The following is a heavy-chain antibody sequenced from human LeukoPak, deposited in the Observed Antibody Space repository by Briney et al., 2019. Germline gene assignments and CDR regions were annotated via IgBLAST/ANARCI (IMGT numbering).Heavy chain of an antibody. V-gene: IGHV3-23*01. Sequence: PGGSLRLSCAASGFSFTTYALSWVRQAPGKGLEWISVVSGSGNTIYYADSVKGRFSVARDDAKNSLFLQLESLRAEDTAVYYCARAPPPVPLYSSGWYGYYYYGMDVWGQGTTVTVSS. CDR1: GFSFTTYA. J-gene: IGHJ6*02. CDR2: VSGSGNTI. D-gene: IGHD6-19*01. CDR3: ARAPPPVPLYSSGWYGYYYYGMDV.